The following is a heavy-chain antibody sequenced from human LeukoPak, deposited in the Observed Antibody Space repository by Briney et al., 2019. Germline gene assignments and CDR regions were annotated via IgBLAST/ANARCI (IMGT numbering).Heavy chain of an antibody. CDR2: TYPGDSDT. J-gene: IGHJ4*02. Sequence: GESLKISCKDSGYSITSYWIGWLRQMPGKGLELRGITYPGDSDTRYSPSFQGQVTLSADKSISTASLQWSSLKASDTAMYYCARLAGGDSYYFDYWGQGTLVTVSS. V-gene: IGHV5-51*01. CDR3: ARLAGGDSYYFDY. D-gene: IGHD2-21*01. CDR1: GYSITSYW.